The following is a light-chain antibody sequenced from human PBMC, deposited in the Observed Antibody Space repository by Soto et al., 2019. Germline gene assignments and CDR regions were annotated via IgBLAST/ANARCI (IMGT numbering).Light chain of an antibody. V-gene: IGKV1-12*01. CDR1: QSISSW. Sequence: IQMTQSPSTLSASIGDIFTITCRASQSISSWLAWYQQKPGKAPKLLIYDASSLESGVPSRFSGSGSGTDFTLTISSLQPEDFATYYCQQANSFPITFGQGTRLEIK. CDR3: QQANSFPIT. J-gene: IGKJ5*01. CDR2: DAS.